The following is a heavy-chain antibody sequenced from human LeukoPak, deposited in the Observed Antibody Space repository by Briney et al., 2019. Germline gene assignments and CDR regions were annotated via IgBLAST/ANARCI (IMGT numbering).Heavy chain of an antibody. V-gene: IGHV1-69*13. CDR1: GGTFSSYA. CDR2: IIPIFGTA. Sequence: SVKVSCKASGGTFSSYAISWVRQAPGQGLEWMGGIIPIFGTANYAQKFQGRVTITADESTSTAYMELSSPRSEDTAVYYCARGSSSSRVWDYWGQGTLVTVSS. D-gene: IGHD6-6*01. CDR3: ARGSSSSRVWDY. J-gene: IGHJ4*02.